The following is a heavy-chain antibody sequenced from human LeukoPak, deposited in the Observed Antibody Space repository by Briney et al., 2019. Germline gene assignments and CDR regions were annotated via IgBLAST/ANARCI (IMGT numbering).Heavy chain of an antibody. CDR3: TRDRFYVWFDP. D-gene: IGHD3-16*01. CDR1: GFTFSSYG. Sequence: GGSLRLSCAASGFTFSSYGMSWVRQAPGKGLEWVSAISGSGGSTYYADSVKGRFTISRDNSKNTLYLQMNSLKTEDTAVYYCTRDRFYVWFDPWGQGTLVTVSS. V-gene: IGHV3-23*01. CDR2: ISGSGGST. J-gene: IGHJ5*02.